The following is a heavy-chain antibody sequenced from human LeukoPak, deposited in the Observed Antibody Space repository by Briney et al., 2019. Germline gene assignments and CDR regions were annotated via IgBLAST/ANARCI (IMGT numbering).Heavy chain of an antibody. CDR2: IKQDGSAK. CDR3: AGGSGWLTDY. J-gene: IGHJ4*02. CDR1: GFPFSTFW. V-gene: IGHV3-7*03. Sequence: GGSLRLSCATSGFPFSTFWMSWVRQAPGKGLEWVANIKQDGSAKYYVDSVKGRFTISRKNAKNSLYLQMNSLRDEDTAVYYCAGGSGWLTDYWGQGTQVTVSS. D-gene: IGHD6-19*01.